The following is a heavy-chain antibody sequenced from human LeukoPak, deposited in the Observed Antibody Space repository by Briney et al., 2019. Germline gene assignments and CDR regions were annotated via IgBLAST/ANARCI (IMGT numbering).Heavy chain of an antibody. CDR3: ARVVNGPSDY. J-gene: IGHJ4*02. D-gene: IGHD2-21*01. V-gene: IGHV3-30*03. CDR2: ISYDGSNK. CDR1: GFTFSSYG. Sequence: QPGGSLRLSCAASGFTFSSYGMHWVRQAPGKGLEWVAVISYDGSNKYYADSVKGRFTISRDNSKNTLYLQMNSLRAEDTAVYYCARVVNGPSDYWGQGTLVTVSS.